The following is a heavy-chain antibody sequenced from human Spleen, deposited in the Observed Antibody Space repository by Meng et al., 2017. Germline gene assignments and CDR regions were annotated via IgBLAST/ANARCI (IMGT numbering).Heavy chain of an antibody. J-gene: IGHJ4*02. D-gene: IGHD4-11*01. CDR1: GGSFSDYY. CDR3: ARGPTTMAHDFDY. V-gene: IGHV4-34*01. CDR2: INHSGST. Sequence: QVQLVQCAAEMLKPSETLSLTCVVSGGSFSDYYWSWIRQPPGKGLEWIGEINHSGSTNYNPSLESRATISVDTSQNNLSLKLSSVTAADSAVYYCARGPTTMAHDFDYWGQGTLVTVSS.